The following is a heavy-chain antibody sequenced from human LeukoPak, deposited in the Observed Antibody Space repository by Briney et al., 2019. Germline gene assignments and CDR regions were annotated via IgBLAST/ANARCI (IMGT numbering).Heavy chain of an antibody. CDR2: IYYSGST. CDR3: VRVPTTVDNYYMDV. Sequence: SETLSLTCTVSGGSISSYYWSWIRQPPGKGLEWIGYIYYSGSTNYNPSLRSRVSISLDMSKNQFSLKMSSVTAADTAVYYCVRVPTTVDNYYMDVWGKGTTVTVSS. CDR1: GGSISSYY. J-gene: IGHJ6*03. V-gene: IGHV4-59*08. D-gene: IGHD4-11*01.